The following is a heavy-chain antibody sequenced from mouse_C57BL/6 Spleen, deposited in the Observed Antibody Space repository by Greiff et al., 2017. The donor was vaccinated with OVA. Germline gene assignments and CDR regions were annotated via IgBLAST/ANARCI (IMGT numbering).Heavy chain of an antibody. CDR1: GISITTGNYR. V-gene: IGHV3-5*01. CDR2: IYYSGTI. CDR3: ARERDYCGSSYFDY. J-gene: IGHJ2*01. D-gene: IGHD1-1*01. Sequence: EVKLQESGPGLVKPSQTVFLTCTVTGISITTGNYRWSWIRQFPGNKLEWIGYIYYSGTITYNPSLTSRTTITSDTPKNQFFLEMNSLTAEDTATYYCARERDYCGSSYFDYWGQGTTLTVSS.